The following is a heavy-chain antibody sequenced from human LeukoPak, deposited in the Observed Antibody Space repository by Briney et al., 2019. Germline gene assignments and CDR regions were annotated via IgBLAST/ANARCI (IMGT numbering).Heavy chain of an antibody. CDR1: GYTFTSYY. CDR2: INPNSGGT. CDR3: ARDFWAGLYYDSSGKDY. V-gene: IGHV1-2*02. J-gene: IGHJ4*02. D-gene: IGHD3-22*01. Sequence: ASVKVSCKASGYTFTSYYMHWVRQAPGQGLEWMGWINPNSGGTNYAQKFQGRVTMTRDTSISTAYMELSRLRSDDTAVYYCARDFWAGLYYDSSGKDYWGQGTLVTVSS.